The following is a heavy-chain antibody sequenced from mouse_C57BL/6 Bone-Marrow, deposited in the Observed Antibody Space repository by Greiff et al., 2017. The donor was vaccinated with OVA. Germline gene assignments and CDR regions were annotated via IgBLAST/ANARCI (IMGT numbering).Heavy chain of an antibody. Sequence: EVHLVESGGGLVKPGGSLKLSCAASGFTFSDYGMHWVRQAPEKGLEWVAYISSGSSTIYYADTVKGRFTISRDNAKNTLFLQMTSLRSEDTAMYYCARVTTVVEDAMDYWGQGTSVTVSS. CDR3: ARVTTVVEDAMDY. J-gene: IGHJ4*01. D-gene: IGHD1-1*01. V-gene: IGHV5-17*01. CDR2: ISSGSSTI. CDR1: GFTFSDYG.